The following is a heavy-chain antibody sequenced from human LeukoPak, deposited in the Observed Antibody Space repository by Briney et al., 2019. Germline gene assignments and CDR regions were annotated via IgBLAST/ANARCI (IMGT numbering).Heavy chain of an antibody. V-gene: IGHV4-39*01. Sequence: SETLSLTRTVSGGSFRSGSYYWGWIRQPPGNGLEWIGSVSYDGSTYHNPSLRGRLTISIDTSNSQFSLQLSSVTAADTAVYYCASPYLITWGQGTLVTVSS. CDR2: VSYDGST. D-gene: IGHD2-8*01. CDR3: ASPYLIT. J-gene: IGHJ5*02. CDR1: GGSFRSGSYY.